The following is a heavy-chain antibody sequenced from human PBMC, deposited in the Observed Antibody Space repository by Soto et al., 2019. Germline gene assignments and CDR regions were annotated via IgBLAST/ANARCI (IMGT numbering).Heavy chain of an antibody. Sequence: VQLLESGGGLVQPGGSLRLYCAASGFTFNNYAMTWVRQAPGKGLEWVSAISGGGDTTSYADYVKGRFTVSRDGSKNPLYLKRSSLRAEDTAIYYCAKGRGGSGSLTPRVDFWGKGTLVTVSS. CDR2: ISGGGDTT. V-gene: IGHV3-23*01. CDR1: GFTFNNYA. D-gene: IGHD3-10*01. J-gene: IGHJ4*02. CDR3: AKGRGGSGSLTPRVDF.